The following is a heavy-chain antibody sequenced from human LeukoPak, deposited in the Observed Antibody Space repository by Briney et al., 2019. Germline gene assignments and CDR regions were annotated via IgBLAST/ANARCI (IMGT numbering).Heavy chain of an antibody. CDR3: ARLGTAMAPSPYNWFDP. V-gene: IGHV1-69*13. J-gene: IGHJ5*02. CDR2: IIPIFGTA. D-gene: IGHD5-18*01. CDR1: GGTFSSYA. Sequence: SVKVSCKASGGTFSSYAISWVQQAPGQGLEWMGGIIPIFGTANYAQKFQGRVTITADESTSTAYMELSSLRSEDTAVYYCARLGTAMAPSPYNWFDPWGQGTLVTVSS.